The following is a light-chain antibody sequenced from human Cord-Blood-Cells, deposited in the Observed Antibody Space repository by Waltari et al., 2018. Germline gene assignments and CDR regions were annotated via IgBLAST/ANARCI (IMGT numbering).Light chain of an antibody. J-gene: IGLJ2*01. CDR3: SSYTSSSTVV. V-gene: IGLV2-14*01. Sequence: QSALTQPASVSGSPGQSITIPCTGTSSDVGGYNYVSWYPQHPGKAPKLMIYDVSNRPSGVSNRFSGSKSGTTASLTISGLQAEDEADYYCSSYTSSSTVVFGGGTKLTVL. CDR2: DVS. CDR1: SSDVGGYNY.